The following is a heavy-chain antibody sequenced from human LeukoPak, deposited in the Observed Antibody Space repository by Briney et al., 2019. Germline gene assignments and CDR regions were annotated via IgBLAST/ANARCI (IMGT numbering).Heavy chain of an antibody. D-gene: IGHD2-15*01. CDR1: GGSISTTTYY. Sequence: NLSETLSLTCTVSGGSISTTTYYWGWLRQPPGKGLEWIGSISYTGSTYYNPSLKIRVTTSVDTSKNQFSLRLSSVTAADTAVYYCARHGDCSGGSCPTPFDYWGQGALVTVSS. J-gene: IGHJ4*02. CDR2: ISYTGST. V-gene: IGHV4-39*01. CDR3: ARHGDCSGGSCPTPFDY.